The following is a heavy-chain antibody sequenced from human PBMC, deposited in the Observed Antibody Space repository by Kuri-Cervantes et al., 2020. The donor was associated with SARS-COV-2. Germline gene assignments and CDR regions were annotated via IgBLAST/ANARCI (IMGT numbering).Heavy chain of an antibody. V-gene: IGHV4-34*01. CDR2: INHSGIT. D-gene: IGHD2-21*02. CDR3: ARGWVGTRPNFDY. Sequence: SDPLSLTCAVYGGSFSGYYRSWIRQPPGKGLEWIGEINHSGITNYNPSLKSRVTISVDTSKNQSSLKLSSVTAADTAVYYCARGWVGTRPNFDYWGQGTLVTVSS. CDR1: GGSFSGYY. J-gene: IGHJ4*02.